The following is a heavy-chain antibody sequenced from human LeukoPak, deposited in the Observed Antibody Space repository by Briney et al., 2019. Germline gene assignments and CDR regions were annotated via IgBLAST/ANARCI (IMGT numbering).Heavy chain of an antibody. Sequence: PSETLSLTCSVSGGTVSSNYWSWIRQPPGKGLEWIGYTHHSGSTSYNPSLKSRITMSLDTSNNQLSLKLSSVTAADTAVYYCARSSGHSYGDFDYWGQGTLVTVLS. CDR2: THHSGST. J-gene: IGHJ4*02. CDR3: ARSSGHSYGDFDY. CDR1: GGTVSSNY. V-gene: IGHV4-59*02. D-gene: IGHD5-18*01.